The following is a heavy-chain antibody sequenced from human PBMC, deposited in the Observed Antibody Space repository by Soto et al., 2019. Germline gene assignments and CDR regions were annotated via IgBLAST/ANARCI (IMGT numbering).Heavy chain of an antibody. CDR2: ISYDGSNK. CDR3: ARDSLPRGYSYGYRGWFDP. D-gene: IGHD5-18*01. V-gene: IGHV3-30-3*01. J-gene: IGHJ5*02. CDR1: GFTFSSYA. Sequence: LRLSCAASGFTFSSYAMHWVRQAPGKGLEWVAVISYDGSNKYYADSVKGRFTISRDNSKNTLYLQMNSLRAEDTAVYYCARDSLPRGYSYGYRGWFDPWGQGTLVTVSS.